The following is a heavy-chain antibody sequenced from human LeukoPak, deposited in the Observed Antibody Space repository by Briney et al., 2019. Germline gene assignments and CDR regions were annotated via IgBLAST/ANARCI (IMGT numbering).Heavy chain of an antibody. CDR3: AREGNYDYVWGSYRYTDLWGY. Sequence: GGSLRLSWAASGFTFSSYSMNWVRQAPGQGLEWGSYTSSSSSTIYYEDYVKGRFTISRDNAKNSLYLQMNSLRAEDTAVYYWAREGNYDYVWGSYRYTDLWGYWGQGTLVTVSS. J-gene: IGHJ4*02. CDR1: GFTFSSYS. CDR2: TSSSSSTI. D-gene: IGHD3-16*02. V-gene: IGHV3-48*04.